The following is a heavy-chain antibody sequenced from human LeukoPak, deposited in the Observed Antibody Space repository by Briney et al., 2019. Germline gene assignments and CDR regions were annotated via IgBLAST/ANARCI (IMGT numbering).Heavy chain of an antibody. CDR1: GGTFSSYA. CDR2: IIPIFGIA. J-gene: IGHJ3*02. CDR3: ARERRRAGAAFDI. V-gene: IGHV1-69*04. D-gene: IGHD2-21*01. Sequence: GASVKVSFKASGGTFSSYAISWVRQAPGQGLEWMGRIIPIFGIANYAQKFQGRVTITADKSTSTAYMELSSLRSEDTAVYYCARERRRAGAAFDIWGQGTMVTVSS.